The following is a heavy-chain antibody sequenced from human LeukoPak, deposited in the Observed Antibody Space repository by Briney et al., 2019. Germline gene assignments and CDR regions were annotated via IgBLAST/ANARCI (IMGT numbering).Heavy chain of an antibody. CDR2: INPNSGGT. CDR3: ARVRRDGYYAFDY. D-gene: IGHD5-24*01. J-gene: IGHJ4*02. Sequence: GSSVKVFCKASGYTFTGYYMHWVRQAPGQGLEWMGWINPNSGGTNYAQKFQGRVTMTRDTSISTAYMELSRLRSDDTAVYYCARVRRDGYYAFDYWGQGTLVTVSS. CDR1: GYTFTGYY. V-gene: IGHV1-2*02.